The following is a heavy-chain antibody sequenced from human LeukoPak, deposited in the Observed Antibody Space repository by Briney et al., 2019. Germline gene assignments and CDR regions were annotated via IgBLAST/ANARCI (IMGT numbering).Heavy chain of an antibody. Sequence: GGSLRLSCAASGFSFRNFWMIWVRQAPGKGLGWVANINHDGSEKYYVGSVKGRFTISRDNAQNSLCLQMNSLGAEDTAVYYCARDLDINIEYKGFDYYHFGMDVWGQGTTVTVSS. D-gene: IGHD6-6*01. J-gene: IGHJ6*02. V-gene: IGHV3-7*01. CDR1: GFSFRNFW. CDR2: INHDGSEK. CDR3: ARDLDINIEYKGFDYYHFGMDV.